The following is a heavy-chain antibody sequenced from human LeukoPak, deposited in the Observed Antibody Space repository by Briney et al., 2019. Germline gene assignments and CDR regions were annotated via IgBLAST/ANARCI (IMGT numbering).Heavy chain of an antibody. V-gene: IGHV4-59*01. J-gene: IGHJ5*02. CDR1: GGSISSYY. CDR3: ARETSTGTTADWFDP. Sequence: SETLSLTCTASGGSISSYYWSWIRQPPGKGLEWIGYIYYSGSNNYNPSLKSRVTISVDTSKNQFSLKLSSVTAADTAVYYCARETSTGTTADWFDPWGQGTLVTVSS. D-gene: IGHD1-7*01. CDR2: IYYSGSN.